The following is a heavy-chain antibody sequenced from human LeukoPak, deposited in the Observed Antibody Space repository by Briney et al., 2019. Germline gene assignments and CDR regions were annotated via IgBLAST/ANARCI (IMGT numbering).Heavy chain of an antibody. CDR1: GFSFSSYA. Sequence: PGGSLRLSCAASGFSFSSYAMHWVRQAPGKGLERVSAISNSGGSTYYADSVKGRFTISRDNSKNTLNLQMNSLRAEDTAVYYCAKDSCSSTSCYRGVDYWGQGTLVTVSS. CDR2: ISNSGGST. J-gene: IGHJ4*02. CDR3: AKDSCSSTSCYRGVDY. D-gene: IGHD2-2*01. V-gene: IGHV3-23*01.